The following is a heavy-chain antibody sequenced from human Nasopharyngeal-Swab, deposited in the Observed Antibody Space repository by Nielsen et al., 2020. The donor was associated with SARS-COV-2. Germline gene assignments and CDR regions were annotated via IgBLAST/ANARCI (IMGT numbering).Heavy chain of an antibody. D-gene: IGHD5-12*01. CDR2: INGGGGDR. CDR1: GFTFRYYA. CDR3: AKDNRGSVATTEFDY. Sequence: GGSLSLSCAASGFTFRYYAMTWVRPSPGKGLDWVSAINGGGGDRYYADSVKDRFTVSRDNSKNTLYLQMSNLRADDTAVYYCAKDNRGSVATTEFDYWGQGTLVTVSS. J-gene: IGHJ4*02. V-gene: IGHV3-23*01.